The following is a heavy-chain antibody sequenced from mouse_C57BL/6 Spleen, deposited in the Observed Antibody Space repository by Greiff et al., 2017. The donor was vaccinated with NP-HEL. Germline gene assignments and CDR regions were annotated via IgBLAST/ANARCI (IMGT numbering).Heavy chain of an antibody. Sequence: EVQLQQSGAELVRPGASVKLSCTASGFNIKDDYMHWVKQRPEQGLEWIGWIDPENGDTEYASKFQGKATITADTSSNTAYLQLSSLTSEDTAVYYCTTNYDGNYRYFDVWGTRTTVTVSS. D-gene: IGHD2-1*01. CDR1: GFNIKDDY. CDR3: TTNYDGNYRYFDV. V-gene: IGHV14-4*01. J-gene: IGHJ1*03. CDR2: IDPENGDT.